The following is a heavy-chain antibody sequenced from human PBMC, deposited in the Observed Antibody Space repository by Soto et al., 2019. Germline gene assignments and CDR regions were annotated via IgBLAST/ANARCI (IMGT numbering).Heavy chain of an antibody. V-gene: IGHV4-59*01. CDR2: IYYSGSI. D-gene: IGHD6-19*01. CDR1: GGSISNYY. J-gene: IGHJ4*02. CDR3: AREIAVAGTHYFDY. Sequence: QVQLQEAGPGLVNPADTLSLPCTVSGGSISNYYWCWIRQPQGQGLEWIGYIYYSGSINYNPSLKSRVTISEDTSKNQFSLKMSSVTAADTAVYYCAREIAVAGTHYFDYWGQGTLVTVSS.